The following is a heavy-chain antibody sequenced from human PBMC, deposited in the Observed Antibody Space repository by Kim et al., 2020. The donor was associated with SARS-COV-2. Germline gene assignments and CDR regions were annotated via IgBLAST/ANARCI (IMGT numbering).Heavy chain of an antibody. V-gene: IGHV6-1*01. CDR2: TYYRSKWYN. CDR1: GDSVSSNSAA. J-gene: IGHJ5*02. CDR3: ARDGEGSGWYLSWFDP. Sequence: SQTLSLTCAISGDSVSSNSAAWNWIRQSPSRGLEWLGRTYYRSKWYNDYAVSVKSRITINPDTSKNQFSLQLNSVTPEDTTVYYCARDGEGSGWYLSWFDPWGQGTLVTVSS. D-gene: IGHD6-19*01.